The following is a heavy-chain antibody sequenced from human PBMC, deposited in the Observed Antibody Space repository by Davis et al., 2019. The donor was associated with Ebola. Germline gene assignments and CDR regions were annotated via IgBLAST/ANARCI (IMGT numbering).Heavy chain of an antibody. D-gene: IGHD3-22*01. J-gene: IGHJ6*02. CDR2: INPNSGGT. CDR3: ARDSREYYYDSSGYYYYYGMDV. CDR1: GYTFTSYA. V-gene: IGHV1-2*04. Sequence: AASVKVSCKASGYTFTSYAMHWVRQAPEQRLEWMGWINPNSGGTNYAQKFQGWVTMTRDTSISTAYMELSRLRSDDTAVYYCARDSREYYYDSSGYYYYYGMDVWGQGTTVTVSS.